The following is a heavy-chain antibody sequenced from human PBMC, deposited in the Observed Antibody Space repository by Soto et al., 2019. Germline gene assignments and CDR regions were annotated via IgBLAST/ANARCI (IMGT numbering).Heavy chain of an antibody. Sequence: DVQLLESGGGLVQPGGSLRLSCAASGFTFSIYGMSWVRQATGKWLEWVSAISGSGGRTYYADSVKGRFTISRDNSKNTLYLQMNSLRPEDTAVYYCAKGGVPAATPFDYWGQGTLVTVSS. CDR1: GFTFSIYG. J-gene: IGHJ4*02. D-gene: IGHD2-2*01. CDR3: AKGGVPAATPFDY. CDR2: ISGSGGRT. V-gene: IGHV3-23*01.